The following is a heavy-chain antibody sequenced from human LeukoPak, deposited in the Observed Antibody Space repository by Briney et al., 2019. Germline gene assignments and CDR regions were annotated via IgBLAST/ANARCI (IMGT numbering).Heavy chain of an antibody. J-gene: IGHJ4*02. V-gene: IGHV3-7*04. CDR1: GFIFSNYW. D-gene: IGHD2-2*03. CDR3: ARGGRMDMGIDY. CDR2: IKQDGSET. Sequence: PGGSLRLSCATSGFIFSNYWMSWVRQAPGKGLEWVANIKQDGSETYYVDSVKGRFTISRDDAKNSLYLQMNSLRAEDTAVYYCARGGRMDMGIDYWGQGTLVTVSS.